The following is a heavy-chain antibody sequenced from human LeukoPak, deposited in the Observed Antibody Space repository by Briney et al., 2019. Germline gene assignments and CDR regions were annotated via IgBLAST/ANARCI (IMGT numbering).Heavy chain of an antibody. CDR3: ARAERHCSSTSCLNRFDP. V-gene: IGHV4-59*01. J-gene: IGHJ5*02. D-gene: IGHD2-2*01. CDR2: VYYSGST. Sequence: SETLSLTCTVSGCTISSYYWHWIRQPPGKGLEWIGDVYYSGSTNYNPSLKSRVTISVDTSKNQFSLKLSSVTAADTAVYCCARAERHCSSTSCLNRFDPWGQGTLVTVSS. CDR1: GCTISSYY.